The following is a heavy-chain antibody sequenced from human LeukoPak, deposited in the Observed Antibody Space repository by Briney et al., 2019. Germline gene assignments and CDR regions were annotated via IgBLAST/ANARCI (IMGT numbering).Heavy chain of an antibody. Sequence: GGSLRLSCAASGFTFSGYAMSWVRQTPGKGLEWVSAISGSGGSTYYADSVKGRFTISRDNSKNTLYLQMNSLRAEDTAVYYCAKDSAPVIVVVPAATDYWGQGTLVTVSS. CDR1: GFTFSGYA. CDR3: AKDSAPVIVVVPAATDY. D-gene: IGHD2-2*01. J-gene: IGHJ4*02. V-gene: IGHV3-23*01. CDR2: ISGSGGST.